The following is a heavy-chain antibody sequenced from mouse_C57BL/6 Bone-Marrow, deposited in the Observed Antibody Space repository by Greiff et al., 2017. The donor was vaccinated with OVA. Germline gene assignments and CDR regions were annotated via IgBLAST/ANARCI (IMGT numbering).Heavy chain of an antibody. CDR3: ARGNFGSIFYAMDY. CDR2: IDPANDNT. D-gene: IGHD1-1*01. Sequence: EVQLQQSVAELVRPGASVKLSCTASGFNIKNTYMHWVKQRPEQGLEWIGRIDPANDNTKYAPKFQGKATMNADTSSNTAYLQLSSLSSEDTAVYCCARGNFGSIFYAMDYWGQGTSVTVSS. V-gene: IGHV14-3*01. J-gene: IGHJ4*01. CDR1: GFNIKNTY.